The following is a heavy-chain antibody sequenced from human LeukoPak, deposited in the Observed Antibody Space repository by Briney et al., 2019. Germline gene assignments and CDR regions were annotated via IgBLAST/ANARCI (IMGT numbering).Heavy chain of an antibody. J-gene: IGHJ6*03. V-gene: IGHV4-34*01. Sequence: SETLSLTCAVYGGSFSGYYWSWIRQPAGKGLEWIGEINHSGSTNYNPSLKSRVTISVDTSKNQFSLKLSSVTAADTAVYYCARESLLSYDFWSGYYGGDYYYYYMDVWGKGTTVTVSS. D-gene: IGHD3-3*01. CDR3: ARESLLSYDFWSGYYGGDYYYYYMDV. CDR2: INHSGST. CDR1: GGSFSGYY.